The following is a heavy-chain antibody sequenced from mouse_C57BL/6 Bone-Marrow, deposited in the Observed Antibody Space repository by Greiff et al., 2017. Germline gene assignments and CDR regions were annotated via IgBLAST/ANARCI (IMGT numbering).Heavy chain of an antibody. V-gene: IGHV1-64*01. D-gene: IGHD2-3*01. J-gene: IGHJ4*01. Sequence: QVQLKESGAELVKPGASVKLSCKASGYTFTSYWMHWVKQRPGQGLEWIGMIHPNSGSTNYNEKFKSKATLTVDKSSSIAYMQLSSLTSEDSAVYYCARGWLLAYAMDYWGQGTSVTVSS. CDR3: ARGWLLAYAMDY. CDR1: GYTFTSYW. CDR2: IHPNSGST.